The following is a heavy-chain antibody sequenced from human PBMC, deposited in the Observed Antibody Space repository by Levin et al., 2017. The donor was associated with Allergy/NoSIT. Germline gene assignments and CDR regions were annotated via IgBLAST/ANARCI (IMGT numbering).Heavy chain of an antibody. Sequence: GGSLRLSCAASGFSFSTFSMNWVRQAPGKGLEWVSYISSTSSTVYYADSVKGRFTISRDNAKNSLYLHMNSLRDEDTAVYYCARALTVGRSVRFDYWGQGTLVSVSS. D-gene: IGHD4-23*01. J-gene: IGHJ4*02. CDR1: GFSFSTFS. CDR3: ARALTVGRSVRFDY. CDR2: ISSTSSTV. V-gene: IGHV3-48*02.